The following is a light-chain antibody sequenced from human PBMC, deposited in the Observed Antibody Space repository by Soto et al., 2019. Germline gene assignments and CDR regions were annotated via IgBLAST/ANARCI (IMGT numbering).Light chain of an antibody. CDR1: QSISRY. J-gene: IGKJ1*01. CDR2: GGS. V-gene: IGKV3-20*01. CDR3: QQYGSSPPT. Sequence: IVLTQSPGTLSLSPGERATLSCRASQSISRYLSWSQQKPGQGPRRLIYGGSSRATGTPDRFSGSGSGTEFTLTINRLEPEDFALYYCQQYGSSPPTFAQGTKVDIK.